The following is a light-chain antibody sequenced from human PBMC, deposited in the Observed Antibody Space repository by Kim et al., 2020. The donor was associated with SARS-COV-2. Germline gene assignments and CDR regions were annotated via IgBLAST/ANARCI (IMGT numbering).Light chain of an antibody. J-gene: IGLJ3*02. Sequence: QPVLAQPPSASGTPGQRVTISCPGSSSNIGGHTVNWYQQFPGTTPKLLIYSNDQRPSGVPDRFSGSKSGTSASLAISGLQSDDEADYYCTAWDGSLNGQVFGGGTQLTVL. CDR2: SND. V-gene: IGLV1-44*01. CDR3: TAWDGSLNGQV. CDR1: SSNIGGHT.